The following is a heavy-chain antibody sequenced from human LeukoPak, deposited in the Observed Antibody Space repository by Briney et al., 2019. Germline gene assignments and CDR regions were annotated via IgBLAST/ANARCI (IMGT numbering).Heavy chain of an antibody. Sequence: GGSLRLSCAGSGFIFYNYATHWVRHPPGKGPEWGSGISWDSVSIDATDSVRGGFTISRDNAKNSLYLHINSLRVEETAFYNSEKDSRRHYTSGTNPDSRHWGQGALVAVSS. CDR2: ISWDSVSI. V-gene: IGHV3-9*01. CDR1: GFIFYNYA. J-gene: IGHJ4*02. CDR3: EKDSRRHYTSGTNPDSRH. D-gene: IGHD6-19*01.